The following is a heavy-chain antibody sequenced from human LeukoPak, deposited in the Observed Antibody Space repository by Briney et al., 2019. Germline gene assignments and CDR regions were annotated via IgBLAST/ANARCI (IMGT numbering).Heavy chain of an antibody. J-gene: IGHJ4*02. CDR2: INPSGGST. Sequence: ASVKVSCKASGYTFTSYYMHWVRQAPGQGLGWMGMINPSGGSTSYAQKFQGRVTMTRDTSTSTVYIELSSLRSEDTAVYYCARGNPGAIDYWGQGTLVTVSS. V-gene: IGHV1-46*01. CDR1: GYTFTSYY. D-gene: IGHD2-2*01. CDR3: ARGNPGAIDY.